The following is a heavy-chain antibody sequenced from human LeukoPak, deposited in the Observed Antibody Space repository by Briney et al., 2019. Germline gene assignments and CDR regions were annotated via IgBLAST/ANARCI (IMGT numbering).Heavy chain of an antibody. D-gene: IGHD2-21*01. CDR3: AKFLPTHIVVANYYFDY. V-gene: IGHV3-23*01. CDR2: ISGSGGST. Sequence: GGSLRLSCAASGFTFSSYAMSWVRQAPGKGPEWVSAISGSGGSTYYADSVKGRFTISRDNSKNTLYLQMNSLRAEDTAVYYCAKFLPTHIVVANYYFDYWGQGTLVTVCS. J-gene: IGHJ4*02. CDR1: GFTFSSYA.